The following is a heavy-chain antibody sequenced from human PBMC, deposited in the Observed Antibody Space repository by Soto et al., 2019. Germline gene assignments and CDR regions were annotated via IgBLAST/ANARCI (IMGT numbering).Heavy chain of an antibody. Sequence: SETLSLTCTVSGGSISSGDYYWSWIRQPPGKGLEWIGYIYYSGSTYYNPSLKSRVTISVDTSKNQFSLKLSSVTAADKAVYYCARAGEYSSSWYDVNFSNWFDPWGQGTLVTVSS. V-gene: IGHV4-30-4*01. CDR2: IYYSGST. D-gene: IGHD6-13*01. J-gene: IGHJ5*02. CDR3: ARAGEYSSSWYDVNFSNWFDP. CDR1: GGSISSGDYY.